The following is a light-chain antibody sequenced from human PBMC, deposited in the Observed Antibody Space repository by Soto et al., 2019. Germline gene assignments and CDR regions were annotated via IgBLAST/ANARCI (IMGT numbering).Light chain of an antibody. Sequence: SVLTQPPSASGTPGQRVAISCSGSSSNIGRNTVCWFQQLPGTAPRLLLYSDTQRPSGVPDRFSGSKSGTSASLAISGLQSEDEADYYCAAWDDSLNGLYVFGTGTKVTVL. CDR2: SDT. V-gene: IGLV1-44*01. CDR1: SSNIGRNT. CDR3: AAWDDSLNGLYV. J-gene: IGLJ1*01.